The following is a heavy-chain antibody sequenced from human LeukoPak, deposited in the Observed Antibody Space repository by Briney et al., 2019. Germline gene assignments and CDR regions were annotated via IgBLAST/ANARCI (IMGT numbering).Heavy chain of an antibody. CDR1: GRSISSSY. V-gene: IGHV4-59*08. J-gene: IGHJ4*02. CDR3: ARHYNYDSGGDPFDF. D-gene: IGHD3-22*01. CDR2: IYYSGDT. Sequence: SETLSLTCTVSGRSISSSYWSWIRQPPGTGLECIGYIYYSGDTNYNPSLKSRVSMSLDTSKNQLSLKLSSVTAADTAVYYCARHYNYDSGGDPFDFWGQGTLVTVSS.